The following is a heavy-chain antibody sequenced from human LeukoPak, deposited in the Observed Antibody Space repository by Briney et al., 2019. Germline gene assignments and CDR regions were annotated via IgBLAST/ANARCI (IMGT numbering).Heavy chain of an antibody. CDR1: GYTFTSYA. V-gene: IGHV1-69*05. D-gene: IGHD3-3*01. Sequence: ASVKVSCKASGYTFTSYAISWVRQAPGQGLEWMGGIIPIFGTANYAQKFQGRVTITTEESTSTAYMALSSLRSEDTAVYYCARTSEPRRNFLEWLLLDYWGQGTLVTVSS. CDR3: ARTSEPRRNFLEWLLLDY. CDR2: IIPIFGTA. J-gene: IGHJ4*02.